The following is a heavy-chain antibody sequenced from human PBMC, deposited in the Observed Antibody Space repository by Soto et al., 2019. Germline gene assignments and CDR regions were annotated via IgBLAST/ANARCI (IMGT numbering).Heavy chain of an antibody. CDR3: ATANWMVPGPVFDY. V-gene: IGHV1-24*01. D-gene: IGHD2-2*03. CDR2: FDPEDGET. CDR1: GSTLTELS. J-gene: IGHJ4*02. Sequence: ASVKVSCTVSGSTLTELSMHWVRQAPGKGLEWMGGFDPEDGETIYAQKFQGRVTMTEDTSTDTAYMELSSLRSEDTAVYYCATANWMVPGPVFDYWGQGTLVPVSS.